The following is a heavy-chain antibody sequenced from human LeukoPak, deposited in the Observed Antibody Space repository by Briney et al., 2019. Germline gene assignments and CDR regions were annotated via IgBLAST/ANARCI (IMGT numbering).Heavy chain of an antibody. CDR3: ARDFERTTVTDNWFDP. CDR2: IVVGSGNT. J-gene: IGHJ5*02. CDR1: GFTFTSSA. V-gene: IGHV1-58*01. Sequence: GASVKVSCKASGFTFTSSAVQWVRQARGQRLEWIGWIVVGSGNTNYAQKFQGRVTMTRDTSTSTVYMELSSLRSEDTAVYYCARDFERTTVTDNWFDPWGQGTLVTVSS. D-gene: IGHD4-11*01.